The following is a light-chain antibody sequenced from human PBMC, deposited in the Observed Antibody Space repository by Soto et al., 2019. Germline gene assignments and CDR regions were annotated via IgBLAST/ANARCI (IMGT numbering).Light chain of an antibody. J-gene: IGKJ1*01. CDR2: GAF. V-gene: IGKV3-15*01. CDR1: QSISNN. Sequence: IVMTQSPVTLSVSPGESVTLSCRASQSISNNLAWYQQKPGQAPRLVMFGAFTRASGIPARFSGSGSGTEFTLTISSLKSEDFAVYYCQQYYNWTRTFGQGTKVDIK. CDR3: QQYYNWTRT.